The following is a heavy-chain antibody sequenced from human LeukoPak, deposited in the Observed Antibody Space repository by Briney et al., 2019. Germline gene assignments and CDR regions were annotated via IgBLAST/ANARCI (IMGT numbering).Heavy chain of an antibody. D-gene: IGHD2-2*01. V-gene: IGHV3-30*03. Sequence: GGSLRLSCAVSGLTFSNYGMHWVRQAPGKGLEWVAAISYDGSKKYYANSVKGRFTISRDNSKNTLYLQMNSLRAEDTAVYYCARDQQLNAFDIWGQGTMVTVSS. CDR1: GLTFSNYG. J-gene: IGHJ3*02. CDR2: ISYDGSKK. CDR3: ARDQQLNAFDI.